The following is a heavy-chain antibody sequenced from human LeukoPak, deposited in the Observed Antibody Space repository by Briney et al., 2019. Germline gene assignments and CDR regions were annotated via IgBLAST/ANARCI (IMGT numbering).Heavy chain of an antibody. Sequence: SETLSLTCAVYGGSFSGYYWSWIRQPPGKGLEWIGYIYYSGSTHYNPSLKSRVTISVDTSKNQFSLKLSSVTAADTAVYYCARRCSNYDSSDYYDDAFDIWGQGTMVTVSS. CDR1: GGSFSGYY. V-gene: IGHV4-59*12. CDR3: ARRCSNYDSSDYYDDAFDI. J-gene: IGHJ3*02. CDR2: IYYSGST. D-gene: IGHD3-22*01.